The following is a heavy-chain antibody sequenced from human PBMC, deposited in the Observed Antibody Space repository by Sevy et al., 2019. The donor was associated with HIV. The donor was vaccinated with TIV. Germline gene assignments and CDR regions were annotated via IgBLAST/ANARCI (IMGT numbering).Heavy chain of an antibody. D-gene: IGHD3-3*01. CDR1: GYSFSDNGYY. Sequence: ASVKVSCKASGYSFSDNGYYRHWVRQAPGQGLEWMGWINPKSGSTNYAQKFQGRVSMTRDTSVSTANMVMSRLSSDDTAVYYCARESYDFWTGPVDYDYGMDVWGQGTTVTVSS. V-gene: IGHV1-2*02. CDR3: ARESYDFWTGPVDYDYGMDV. CDR2: INPKSGST. J-gene: IGHJ6*02.